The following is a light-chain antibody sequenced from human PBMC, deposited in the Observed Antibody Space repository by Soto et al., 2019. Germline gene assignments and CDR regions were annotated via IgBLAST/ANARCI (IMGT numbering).Light chain of an antibody. V-gene: IGKV2-24*01. CDR2: MVF. CDR3: TQSTHFPRT. J-gene: IGKJ1*01. CDR1: QSLVHSDGNTY. Sequence: DIVLTQTPLSSPVTLGQPASISCRSSQSLVHSDGNTYLSWLQQRPGQPPRLLIYMVFNRYSGVPDRFSGSGAETDFTLKISRVEAEDVGVYYCTQSTHFPRTFGQGTKVEIK.